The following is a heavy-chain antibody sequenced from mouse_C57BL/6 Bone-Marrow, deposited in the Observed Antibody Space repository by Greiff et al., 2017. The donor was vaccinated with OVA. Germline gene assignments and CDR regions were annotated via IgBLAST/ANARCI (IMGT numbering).Heavy chain of an antibody. V-gene: IGHV5-6*01. CDR1: GFTFSSYG. D-gene: IGHD1-1*01. Sequence: EVQLVESGGDLVKPGGSLKLSCAASGFTFSSYGMSWVRQTPDKRLEWVATISSGGSYTYYPDSVKGRFTISRDNAKNTLYLQMSSLKSEDTAMDYCAIRAIYYDGSRFDYWGQGTLVTVSA. CDR2: ISSGGSYT. CDR3: AIRAIYYDGSRFDY. J-gene: IGHJ3*01.